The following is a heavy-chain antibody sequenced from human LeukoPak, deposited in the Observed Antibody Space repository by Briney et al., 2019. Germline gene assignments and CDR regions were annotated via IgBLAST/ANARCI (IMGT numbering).Heavy chain of an antibody. Sequence: GASVKVSCMASGYTFTSYGISWVRQAPGQGLEWMGWISAYNGNANYAQKLQGRVTMTTDTSTSTAYMVLRSLRSDDTAVYYCAVASTVNWFDPWGQGTLVTVSS. V-gene: IGHV1-18*01. D-gene: IGHD4-11*01. CDR2: ISAYNGNA. CDR1: GYTFTSYG. CDR3: AVASTVNWFDP. J-gene: IGHJ5*02.